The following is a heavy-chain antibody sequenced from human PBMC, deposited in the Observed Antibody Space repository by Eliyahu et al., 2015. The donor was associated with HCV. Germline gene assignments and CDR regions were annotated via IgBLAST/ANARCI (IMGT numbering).Heavy chain of an antibody. V-gene: IGHV3-33*01. CDR2: IWYDGSKK. CDR1: GFTFSHYG. Sequence: VESGGGVVQPGTSLRLSCAASGFTFSHYGMHWVRQAPGKGLEWVAVIWYDGSKKYYADSVKGRFTVSRDDSKNTLYLQMNSLRAEDTAVYYCARDGDESGHYTKFDYWGQGTLVTVSS. CDR3: ARDGDESGHYTKFDY. D-gene: IGHD3-3*01. J-gene: IGHJ4*02.